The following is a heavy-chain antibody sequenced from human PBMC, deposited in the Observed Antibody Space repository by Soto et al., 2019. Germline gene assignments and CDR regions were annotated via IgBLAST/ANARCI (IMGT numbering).Heavy chain of an antibody. CDR3: ARPSGYDPYWYFDL. CDR2: IYYSGST. Sequence: QVQLQESGPGLVKPSETLSLTCTVSGGSISSYYWSWIRQPPGKGLEWIGYIYYSGSTNYNPSLKRRVTISVDTSKNQFSLKLSSVTAADTAVYYCARPSGYDPYWYFDLWGRGTLVTVSS. J-gene: IGHJ2*01. D-gene: IGHD5-12*01. V-gene: IGHV4-59*01. CDR1: GGSISSYY.